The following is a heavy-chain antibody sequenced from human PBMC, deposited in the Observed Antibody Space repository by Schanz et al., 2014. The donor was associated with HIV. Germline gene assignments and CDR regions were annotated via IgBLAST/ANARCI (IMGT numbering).Heavy chain of an antibody. CDR3: AKVQRGVVRGDIDY. CDR1: GFTFSNYG. Sequence: QVHLVESGGGVVQPGRSLRLSCAASGFTFSNYGMHWVRQAPGKGLEWVAVKWYDGSKKYYADSVEGRFTISRDNSKNTLYLQMNSLRAEDTAVYYCAKVQRGVVRGDIDYWGQGTLVTVSS. D-gene: IGHD3-10*01. V-gene: IGHV3-33*06. CDR2: KWYDGSKK. J-gene: IGHJ4*02.